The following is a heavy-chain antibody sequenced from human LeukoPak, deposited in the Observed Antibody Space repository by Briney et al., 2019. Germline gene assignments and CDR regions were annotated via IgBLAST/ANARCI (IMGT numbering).Heavy chain of an antibody. J-gene: IGHJ6*02. Sequence: PSETLSLTCTVSGGSISRSSCYWGWIRQPPGKGLEWIASIYYSGSTYYNPSLKSRVTISLDTSKSQFSLKLSSVTAADTAVYYCARVSYSSGWYPHYYGMDVWGQGTTVTVSS. D-gene: IGHD6-19*01. CDR2: IYYSGST. CDR1: GGSISRSSCY. V-gene: IGHV4-39*07. CDR3: ARVSYSSGWYPHYYGMDV.